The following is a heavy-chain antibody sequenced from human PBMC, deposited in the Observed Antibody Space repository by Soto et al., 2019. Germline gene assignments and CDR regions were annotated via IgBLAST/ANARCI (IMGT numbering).Heavy chain of an antibody. D-gene: IGHD6-6*01. V-gene: IGHV3-23*01. CDR2: ISGSGGST. CDR3: ATQGSSSVVEYYYYYMDV. J-gene: IGHJ6*03. CDR1: GFTFSSYA. Sequence: GGSLRLSCAASGFTFSSYAMSWVRQAPGKGLEWVSAISGSGGSTYYADSVKGRFTISRDNSKNTLYLQMNSLRAEDTAVYYCATQGSSSVVEYYYYYMDVWGKGTTVTVSS.